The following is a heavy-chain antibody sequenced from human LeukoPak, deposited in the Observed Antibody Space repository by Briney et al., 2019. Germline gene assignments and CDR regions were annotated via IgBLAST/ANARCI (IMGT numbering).Heavy chain of an antibody. CDR3: ARGQPPSYYDMDV. Sequence: PGGSLRLSCAASGFTFSSYGMHWVRQAPGKGLEWVAVIWSDGSSKHYADSVKGRFTISRDNSKSTLYLQMSSLRAEDTALYYCARGQPPSYYDMDVWGQGTTVTVSS. CDR2: IWSDGSSK. V-gene: IGHV3-33*01. D-gene: IGHD6-13*01. J-gene: IGHJ6*02. CDR1: GFTFSSYG.